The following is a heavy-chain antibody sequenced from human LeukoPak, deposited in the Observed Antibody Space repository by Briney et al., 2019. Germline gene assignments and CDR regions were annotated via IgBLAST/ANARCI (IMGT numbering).Heavy chain of an antibody. CDR3: AKGSAVERSGWYRKDAFDI. CDR2: ISGSGGST. V-gene: IGHV3-23*01. CDR1: GFTFSSYA. D-gene: IGHD6-19*01. Sequence: GGSLRLSCAASGFTFSSYAMSWVRQAPGKGLEWVSAISGSGGSTYYTDSVKGRFTISRNNFDNRMFLQMNSLRAEDTAVYFCAKGSAVERSGWYRKDAFDIWGQGTLVTVSS. J-gene: IGHJ3*02.